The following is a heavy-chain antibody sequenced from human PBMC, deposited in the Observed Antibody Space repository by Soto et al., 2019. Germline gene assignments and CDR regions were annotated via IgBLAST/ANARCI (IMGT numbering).Heavy chain of an antibody. V-gene: IGHV3-64*01. CDR3: ARSYPGGSSDY. D-gene: IGHD3-16*01. CDR1: GFTFSSYA. J-gene: IGHJ4*02. CDR2: ISSNGGST. Sequence: EVQLVESGGGLVQPGGSLRLSCAASGFTFSSYAMHWVRQAPGKGLEYVSAISSNGGSTYYANSVKGRFTISRDNSKNTLYLQMGSLRAEDMAVYYGARSYPGGSSDYWGQGTLVTVSS.